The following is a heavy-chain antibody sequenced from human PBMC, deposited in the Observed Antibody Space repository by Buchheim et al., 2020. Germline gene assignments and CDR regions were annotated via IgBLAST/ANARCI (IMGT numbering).Heavy chain of an antibody. Sequence: EGQLMQSGGGLVQPGGSLRLSCAASGFTFSNYMMTWVRQAPGKGLEWVANIGPDGSERNYVDSVKGRLTISRDNDKNSLFLQMNSLRAEDTALYYCTRYHYCSGGGCSYHGMDVWGQGTT. D-gene: IGHD2-15*01. CDR3: TRYHYCSGGGCSYHGMDV. CDR2: IGPDGSER. J-gene: IGHJ6*02. CDR1: GFTFSNYM. V-gene: IGHV3-7*01.